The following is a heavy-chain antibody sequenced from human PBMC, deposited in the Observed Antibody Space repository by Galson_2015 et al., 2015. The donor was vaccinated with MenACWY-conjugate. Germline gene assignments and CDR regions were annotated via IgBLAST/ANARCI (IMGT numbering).Heavy chain of an antibody. CDR1: GGSITSYY. Sequence: TLSLTCTVSGGSITSYYWNWLRQPPGKGLEWIGYVHHTGSTSYKPSLMSRVTMSVDTSNSHFSLKRSSVTAADTAVYYCARLPTWGSSFGYFDYWGQGILVAVSS. D-gene: IGHD7-27*01. V-gene: IGHV4-59*08. CDR3: ARLPTWGSSFGYFDY. CDR2: VHHTGST. J-gene: IGHJ4*02.